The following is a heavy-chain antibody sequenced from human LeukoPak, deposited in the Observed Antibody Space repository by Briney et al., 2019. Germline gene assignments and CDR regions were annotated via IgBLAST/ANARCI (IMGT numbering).Heavy chain of an antibody. CDR1: GGSISSSSYY. D-gene: IGHD6-19*01. J-gene: IGHJ1*01. V-gene: IGHV4-39*01. CDR3: ANIPQSSGWYEYFQH. Sequence: PSETLSLTCTVSGGSISSSSYYWGWIRQPPGKGLEWIGSIYYSGSTYHNPSLKSRVTISADTSKNQFSLKLSSVTAADTAVYYCANIPQSSGWYEYFQHRGQGTLSPSPQ. CDR2: IYYSGST.